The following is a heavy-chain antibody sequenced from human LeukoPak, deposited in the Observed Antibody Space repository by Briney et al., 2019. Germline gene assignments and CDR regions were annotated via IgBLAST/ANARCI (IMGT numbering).Heavy chain of an antibody. D-gene: IGHD2-21*02. Sequence: ASVKVSCKASGYTFTSYGISWVRQAPGQGLEWMGWISAYNGNTNYAQKLQGRVTMTTDTSTSTAYMELRSLRSDDTAVYYCATARRGRYCGGDCYSVYSMGLFDYWGQGTLVTVSS. V-gene: IGHV1-18*01. J-gene: IGHJ4*02. CDR1: GYTFTSYG. CDR2: ISAYNGNT. CDR3: ATARRGRYCGGDCYSVYSMGLFDY.